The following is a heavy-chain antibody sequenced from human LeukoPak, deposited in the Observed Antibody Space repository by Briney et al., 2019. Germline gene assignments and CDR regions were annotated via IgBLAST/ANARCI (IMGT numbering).Heavy chain of an antibody. D-gene: IGHD4-17*01. CDR1: GYSISSGYY. CDR2: IYHSGST. V-gene: IGHV4-38-2*02. J-gene: IGHJ5*02. CDR3: ASVAVTTHWFDP. Sequence: SETLSLTCTVSGYSISSGYYWGWIRQPPGKGLEWIGSIYHSGSTYYNPSLKSRVTISVDTSKNQFSLKLSSVTAADTAVYYCASVAVTTHWFDPWGQGTLVTVSS.